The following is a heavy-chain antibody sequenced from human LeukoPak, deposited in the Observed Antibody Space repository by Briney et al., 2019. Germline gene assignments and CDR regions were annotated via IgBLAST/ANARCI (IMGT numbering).Heavy chain of an antibody. CDR1: GGSISSYY. CDR2: IYDSGST. Sequence: SETLSLTCTVSGGSISSYYWSWIRQPPGKGLEWIGYIYDSGSTKYNSSLKSRLTISVDTSKNQFSLKLSSVTAADTAIYYCARAGERGYNGYDDAFDIWGQGTMVTVSS. CDR3: ARAGERGYNGYDDAFDI. V-gene: IGHV4-59*01. D-gene: IGHD5-12*01. J-gene: IGHJ3*02.